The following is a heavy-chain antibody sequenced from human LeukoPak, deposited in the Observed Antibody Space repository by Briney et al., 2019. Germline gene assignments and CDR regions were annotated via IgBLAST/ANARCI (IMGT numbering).Heavy chain of an antibody. CDR1: GGSFSGYY. CDR2: INHSGST. V-gene: IGHV4-34*01. J-gene: IGHJ6*04. D-gene: IGHD3-10*01. Sequence: PPETLSLTCAVYGGSFSGYYWSWIRQPPGKGLEWIGEINHSGSTNYNPSLKSRVTISVDTSKNQFSLKLSTVAAADTAVYYCARWGVHYYYYGMDVWGKGTTVTVSS. CDR3: ARWGVHYYYYGMDV.